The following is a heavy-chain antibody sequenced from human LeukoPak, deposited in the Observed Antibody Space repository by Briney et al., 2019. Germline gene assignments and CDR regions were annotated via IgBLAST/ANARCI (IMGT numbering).Heavy chain of an antibody. CDR3: AREHSRAGRVFDY. Sequence: PGGSLRLSCAASGFTFSSYAMHWVRQAPGKGLEYVSAISSNGGSTYYANSAKGRFTISRDNSKNTLYLQMGSLRAEDMAVYYCAREHSRAGRVFDYWGQGTLVTVSS. D-gene: IGHD6-13*01. V-gene: IGHV3-64*01. J-gene: IGHJ4*02. CDR2: ISSNGGST. CDR1: GFTFSSYA.